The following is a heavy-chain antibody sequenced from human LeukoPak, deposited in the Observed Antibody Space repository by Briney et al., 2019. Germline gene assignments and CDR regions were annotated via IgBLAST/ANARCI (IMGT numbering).Heavy chain of an antibody. D-gene: IGHD6-13*01. J-gene: IGHJ4*02. CDR2: IYTSGST. CDR1: GGSISSYY. Sequence: SETLSLTCTVSGGSISSYYWSWIRQPPGKGLEWIGYIYTSGSTNYNPSLKSRVTMSVDTSKNQFSLKLSSVTAADTAVYYCARSHSSSWYSTVYYFDYWGQGTLVTVSS. CDR3: ARSHSSSWYSTVYYFDY. V-gene: IGHV4-4*09.